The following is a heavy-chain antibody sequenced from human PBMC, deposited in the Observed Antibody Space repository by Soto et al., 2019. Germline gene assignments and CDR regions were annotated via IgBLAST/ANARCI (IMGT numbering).Heavy chain of an antibody. Sequence: PSETLSLTCNVSGGSMNHGDYYWSWIRQPPGNALEWIAYIYDSGSTNYNPSLKSRVTISVDTSKNQFSLKLSSVTAADTAVYYCARGPRRVEPVPRGGYSSYVRFDPWGQGTLVTVSS. CDR2: IYDSGST. D-gene: IGHD5-12*01. J-gene: IGHJ5*02. CDR1: GGSMNHGDYY. V-gene: IGHV4-61*08. CDR3: ARGPRRVEPVPRGGYSSYVRFDP.